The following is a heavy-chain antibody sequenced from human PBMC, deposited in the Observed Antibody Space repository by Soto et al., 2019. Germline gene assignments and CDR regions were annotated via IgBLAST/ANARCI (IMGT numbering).Heavy chain of an antibody. CDR3: ARGQFHHVSNYCVALDV. V-gene: IGHV1-69*01. CDR2: FIPMFNRP. D-gene: IGHD3-10*01. CDR1: GGTFSSYA. J-gene: IGHJ6*02. Sequence: QVQLVQSGAEVKKPGSSAKVSCKASGGTFSSYAISWVRQAPGQGLEWMGGFIPMFNRPHSARKFQGRVTITADESTSTGYMDLSSLRSEDTAVYYCARGQFHHVSNYCVALDVWGQGSTVTVSS.